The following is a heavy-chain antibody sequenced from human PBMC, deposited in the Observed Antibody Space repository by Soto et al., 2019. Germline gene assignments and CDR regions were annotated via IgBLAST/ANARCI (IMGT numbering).Heavy chain of an antibody. Sequence: EVQLLESGGSLVQPGGSLRLSCAASGFTFSSYPMVWVRQAPGKGLESISSISGSGTSYYTDAVKGRFTISRDNTENTLYLQMNSLRAEDTAVDYWAKVITTDISYWYGMDVWGQGTTVTVSS. D-gene: IGHD2-8*02. CDR1: GFTFSSYP. V-gene: IGHV3-23*01. CDR2: ISGSGTS. J-gene: IGHJ6*02. CDR3: AKVITTDISYWYGMDV.